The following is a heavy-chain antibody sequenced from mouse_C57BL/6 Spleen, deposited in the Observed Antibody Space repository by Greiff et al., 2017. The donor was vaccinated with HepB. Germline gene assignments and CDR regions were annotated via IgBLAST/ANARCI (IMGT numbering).Heavy chain of an antibody. V-gene: IGHV1-26*01. CDR3: AGVTPVKCYFAMDY. D-gene: IGHD1-3*01. J-gene: IGHJ4*01. CDR1: GSTFTDYY. Sequence: VHLHHSGPELVKPGASVKLSCKAFGSTFTDYYLNWVKQSHGKSLEWLGDINLNIGVTSYNQKFKGKAKLTVDKSSSTAYMELRSLTSEDSAVYYCAGVTPVKCYFAMDYWGQGTSVTVSS. CDR2: INLNIGVT.